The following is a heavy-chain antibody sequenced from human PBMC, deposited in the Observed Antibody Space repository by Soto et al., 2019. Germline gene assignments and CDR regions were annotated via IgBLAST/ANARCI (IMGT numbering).Heavy chain of an antibody. D-gene: IGHD6-19*01. CDR2: IKQDGGEK. V-gene: IGHV3-7*04. J-gene: IGHJ5*02. CDR1: GFTFSSYW. CDR3: ARRPGIAVAGYNWFDP. Sequence: GGSLRLSCAASGFTFSSYWMSWVRQAPGKGLEWVVNIKQDGGEKYYVDSVKGRFTISRDNAKNSLYLQMNSLRAEDTAVYYCARRPGIAVAGYNWFDPWGQGTLVTVSS.